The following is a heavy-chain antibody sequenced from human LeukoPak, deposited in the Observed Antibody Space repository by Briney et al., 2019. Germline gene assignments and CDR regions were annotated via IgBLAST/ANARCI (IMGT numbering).Heavy chain of an antibody. CDR2: ISYDGSNK. CDR3: ARGPLLSSGWYGPQDY. J-gene: IGHJ4*02. Sequence: GGSLRLSCAASGFTFSSYAMHWVRQAPGKGLEWVAVISYDGSNKYYADSVKGRFTISRDNSKNTLYLQMNSLRAEDTAVYYCARGPLLSSGWYGPQDYWGQGTLVTVSS. CDR1: GFTFSSYA. D-gene: IGHD6-19*01. V-gene: IGHV3-30*04.